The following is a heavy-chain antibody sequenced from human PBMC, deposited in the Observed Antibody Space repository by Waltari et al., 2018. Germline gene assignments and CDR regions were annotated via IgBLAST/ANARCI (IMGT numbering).Heavy chain of an antibody. CDR2: IGGDSKNI. V-gene: IGHV3-23*01. Sequence: EEQLLESGGDLVQPGGSLRISCEAAGIPFRHFAMKWVRQSPGKGLEWVSVIGGDSKNIHYADSVKGRFTISRDNSKNTVYMEMKSLRAEDTAVYYCSKYIQRGDEGYWGQGTLVTVSS. J-gene: IGHJ4*02. CDR3: SKYIQRGDEGY. CDR1: GIPFRHFA.